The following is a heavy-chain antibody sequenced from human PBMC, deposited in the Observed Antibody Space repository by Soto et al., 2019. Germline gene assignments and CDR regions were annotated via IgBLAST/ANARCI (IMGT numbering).Heavy chain of an antibody. CDR1: GFTFSSYE. Sequence: PGGSLRLSCAASGFTFSSYEMNWVRQAPGKGLEWVSYISSSVSTIYYADSVKGRFTISRDNAKNSLYLQMNSLRAEDTAVYYCARAIWSYQMPIYYGMDVWGQGTRVTVSS. V-gene: IGHV3-48*03. CDR3: ARAIWSYQMPIYYGMDV. CDR2: ISSSVSTI. D-gene: IGHD2-2*01. J-gene: IGHJ6*02.